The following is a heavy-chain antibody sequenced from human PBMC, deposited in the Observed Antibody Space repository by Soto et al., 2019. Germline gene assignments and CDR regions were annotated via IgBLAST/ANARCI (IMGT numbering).Heavy chain of an antibody. CDR1: GFTVSSNY. D-gene: IGHD6-13*01. Sequence: GGSLRLSCAASGFTVSSNYMSWVRQAPGKGLEWVSVIYSGGSTYYADSVKGRFTISRHNSKNTLYLQMYSLRAEDTAVYYCARHPERIAEIGWFDPWGQGTLVTVSS. J-gene: IGHJ5*02. V-gene: IGHV3-66*04. CDR2: IYSGGST. CDR3: ARHPERIAEIGWFDP.